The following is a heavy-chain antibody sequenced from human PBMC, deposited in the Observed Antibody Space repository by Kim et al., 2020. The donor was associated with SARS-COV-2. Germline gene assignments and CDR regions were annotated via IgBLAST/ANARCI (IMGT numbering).Heavy chain of an antibody. CDR2: IYSGGST. D-gene: IGHD5-18*01. J-gene: IGHJ4*02. V-gene: IGHV3-53*01. Sequence: GGSLRLSCAASGFTVSSNYMSWVRQAPGKGLEWVSVIYSGGSTYYADSVKGRFTISRDNSKNTLYLQMNSLRAEDTAVYYCARGPMDTAMGGDVYWGQGTLVTVSS. CDR1: GFTVSSNY. CDR3: ARGPMDTAMGGDVY.